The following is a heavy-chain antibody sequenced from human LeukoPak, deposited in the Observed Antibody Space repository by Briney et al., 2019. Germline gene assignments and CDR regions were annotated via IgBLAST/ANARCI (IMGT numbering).Heavy chain of an antibody. CDR1: GFTFNIYA. V-gene: IGHV3-23*01. Sequence: GGSLRLSCSASGFTFNIYAMNWVRQAPGKGLDWVSAISGDGSSAFYADSVKGRFTISRDNSKNTLYLQMNSLRAEDTAVYYCAREDYDILTGYYYFDYWGQGTLVTVSS. D-gene: IGHD3-9*01. CDR3: AREDYDILTGYYYFDY. CDR2: ISGDGSSA. J-gene: IGHJ4*02.